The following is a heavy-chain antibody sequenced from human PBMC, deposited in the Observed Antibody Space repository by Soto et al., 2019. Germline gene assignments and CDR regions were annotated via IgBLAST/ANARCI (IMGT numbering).Heavy chain of an antibody. J-gene: IGHJ5*02. CDR1: GGSISSGDYY. CDR2: IYYSGST. Sequence: QVQLQESGPELVKPSQTLSLTCTVSGGSISSGDYYWSWIRQHPGKGLEWLGYIYYSGSTYYNPSRQSRVTXAXDXXKNQFSLKLSSVTAADTAVYYCARWWSGSRQGFDPWGQGTLVTVSS. V-gene: IGHV4-31*03. CDR3: ARWWSGSRQGFDP. D-gene: IGHD3-3*01.